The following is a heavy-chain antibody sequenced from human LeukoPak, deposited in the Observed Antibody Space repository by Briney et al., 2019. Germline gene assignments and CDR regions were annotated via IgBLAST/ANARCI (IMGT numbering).Heavy chain of an antibody. CDR2: MNPNSGNT. V-gene: IGHV1-8*03. CDR3: ARTSSYSYGFYHY. J-gene: IGHJ4*02. CDR1: GYTFTSCD. D-gene: IGHD5-18*01. Sequence: GASVKVSCKASGYTFTSCDINWVRQATGQGLEWMGWMNPNSGNTGYAQKFQGRVTITRNTSISTAYMELSSLRSEDTAVYYCARTSSYSYGFYHYWGQGTLVTVSS.